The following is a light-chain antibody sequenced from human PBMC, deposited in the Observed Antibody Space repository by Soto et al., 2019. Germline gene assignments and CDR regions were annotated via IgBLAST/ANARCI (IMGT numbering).Light chain of an antibody. CDR2: AAS. J-gene: IGKJ5*01. Sequence: DIQMTQSPSSLSASVGDRVTITCRASQSISSYLNWYQQKPGKAPKLLIYAASSLQSGVPSRFSGSGSGTDFTLTIDGLQPEDFAVYYCQQSYITPPITFGQGTRLEI. CDR1: QSISSY. CDR3: QQSYITPPIT. V-gene: IGKV1-39*01.